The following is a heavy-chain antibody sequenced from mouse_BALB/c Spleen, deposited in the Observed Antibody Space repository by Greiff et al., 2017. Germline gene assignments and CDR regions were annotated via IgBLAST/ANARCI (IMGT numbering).Heavy chain of an antibody. Sequence: EVQLQQSGAELVKPGASVKLSCTASGFNIKDTYMHWVKQRPEQGLEWIGRIDPANGNTKYDPKFQGKATISADTSSTTAYLQLSSLTSEDTAVYYCARGYGNPAWFAYWGQGTLVTVSA. D-gene: IGHD2-1*01. CDR3: ARGYGNPAWFAY. CDR2: IDPANGNT. J-gene: IGHJ3*01. CDR1: GFNIKDTY. V-gene: IGHV14-3*02.